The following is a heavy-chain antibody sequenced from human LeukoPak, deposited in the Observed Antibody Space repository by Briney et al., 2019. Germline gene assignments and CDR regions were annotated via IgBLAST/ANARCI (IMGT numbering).Heavy chain of an antibody. Sequence: SQTLSLTCAISGDSVSSNIAAWNWVRQSPSRGLEWLGRTYFRSEWYIDYAVSVKSRATINPDTSKNQFSLQLSSVTPEDTAVYYCTRDQDGMDVWDQGTTVTVSS. CDR2: TYFRSEWYI. V-gene: IGHV6-1*01. CDR1: GDSVSSNIAA. CDR3: TRDQDGMDV. J-gene: IGHJ6*02.